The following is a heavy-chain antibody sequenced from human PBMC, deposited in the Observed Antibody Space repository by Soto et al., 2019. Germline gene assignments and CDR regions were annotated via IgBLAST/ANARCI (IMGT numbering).Heavy chain of an antibody. Sequence: GGSLRLSCAASGFTFSDYYMSWIRQAPGKGLEWVSYISSSGSTIYYADSVKGRFTISRDNDKNSLYLQMNSLRAEDTAVYYCARAGYYDSSGYLIDDAFDIWGQGTMVTVSS. CDR3: ARAGYYDSSGYLIDDAFDI. V-gene: IGHV3-11*01. D-gene: IGHD3-22*01. CDR2: ISSSGSTI. J-gene: IGHJ3*02. CDR1: GFTFSDYY.